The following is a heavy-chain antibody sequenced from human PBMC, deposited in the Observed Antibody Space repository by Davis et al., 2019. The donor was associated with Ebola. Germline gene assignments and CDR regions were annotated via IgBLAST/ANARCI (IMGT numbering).Heavy chain of an antibody. J-gene: IGHJ5*02. V-gene: IGHV4-59*01. CDR1: GGSISNYY. CDR3: AKGVGDYGWFDP. D-gene: IGHD4-17*01. CDR2: VYYSGTT. Sequence: SETLSLTCSISGGSISNYYWSWIRQLPGKGLEWIGYVYYSGTTSYNPSLKSRVTISIGTSKDQFSLRLTSVTEADTAVYYCAKGVGDYGWFDPWGQGTPVTVAS.